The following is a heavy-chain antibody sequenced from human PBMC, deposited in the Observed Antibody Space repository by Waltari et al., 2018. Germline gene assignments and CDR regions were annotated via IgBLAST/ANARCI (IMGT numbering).Heavy chain of an antibody. Sequence: QVQLQESGPGLVKPSQTLSLTCTVSGDSISRGSYYWTWIRQPAGKGLEWIGHINKSGSTNNNPSLKTRLSISMNKSTNQLSLTLKSVTAADTAVYYCARDRGPDVNEAMGLDYWGQGTRVTVSS. D-gene: IGHD3-10*01. V-gene: IGHV4-61*02. CDR1: GDSISRGSYY. J-gene: IGHJ4*02. CDR2: INKSGST. CDR3: ARDRGPDVNEAMGLDY.